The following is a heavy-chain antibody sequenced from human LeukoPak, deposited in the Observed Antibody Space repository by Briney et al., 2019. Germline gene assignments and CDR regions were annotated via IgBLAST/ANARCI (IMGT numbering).Heavy chain of an antibody. CDR1: GDSVSSNGVA. V-gene: IGHV6-1*01. J-gene: IGHJ4*02. CDR2: TYYSSKWYN. Sequence: SQPLSLTCAITGDSVSSNGVAWRWIRQSPSRGLEWLGRTYYSSKWYNEYAASVKSRITVTADTSKNQFSLQLRSVTPEDTAVYYCARGKVSAFDYWGQGTLVTVSS. CDR3: ARGKVSAFDY.